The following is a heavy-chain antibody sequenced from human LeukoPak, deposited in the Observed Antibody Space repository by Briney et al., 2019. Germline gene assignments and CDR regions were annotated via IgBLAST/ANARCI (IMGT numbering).Heavy chain of an antibody. CDR2: ISYAGSNK. D-gene: IGHD3-22*01. CDR3: ARDHDSSGYYYPIGGWFDP. Sequence: GRSLRLSCAASGFTFSSYPMHWVRQAPGKGLEWVALISYAGSNKYYADSVKGRFAISRDNSKNTLYLEMNSLRTEDTAVYYCARDHDSSGYYYPIGGWFDPWGRGTLVTVSS. CDR1: GFTFSSYP. V-gene: IGHV3-30*09. J-gene: IGHJ5*02.